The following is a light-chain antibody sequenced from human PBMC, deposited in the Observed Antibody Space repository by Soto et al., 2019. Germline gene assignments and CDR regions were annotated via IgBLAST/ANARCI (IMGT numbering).Light chain of an antibody. CDR3: HQYDNLPLT. CDR2: DAS. CDR1: QDIANY. Sequence: DIQMTQSRSSLSASVGDRVTIICQASQDIANYLNWYQQKAGRAPKFLIYDASNLETGVPSRFSGSGSGTDFTLTISSLQPEDIATYYCHQYDNLPLTFGGGTKVDSK. J-gene: IGKJ4*01. V-gene: IGKV1-33*01.